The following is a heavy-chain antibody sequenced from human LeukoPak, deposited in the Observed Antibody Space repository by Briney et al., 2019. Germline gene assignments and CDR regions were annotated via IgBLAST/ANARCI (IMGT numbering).Heavy chain of an antibody. J-gene: IGHJ4*02. D-gene: IGHD2-21*02. V-gene: IGHV3-23*01. CDR1: GFTFSTSA. CDR3: AKGGHDFNPFYW. CDR2: IKGGGGDP. Sequence: GGSLRLSCAASGFTFSTSAMGWVRQAPGKGLGWVSSIKGGGGDPFYADSVKGRFTISRDNFKNTLFLQLNSLRADDSAVYYCAKGGHDFNPFYWWGQGALVTVSS.